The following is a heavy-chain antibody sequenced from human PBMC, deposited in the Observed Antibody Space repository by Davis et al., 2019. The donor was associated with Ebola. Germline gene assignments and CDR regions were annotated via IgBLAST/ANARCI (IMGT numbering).Heavy chain of an antibody. CDR2: IQYDGSNK. J-gene: IGHJ4*02. Sequence: GESLKISCAASGFIFSNYGIHWVRQAPGKGLEWVSFIQYDGSNKYCADSVKGRFTISRDNSKNTLYLQMNSLRAEDTAVYYCARDRIAAAWDYWGQGTLVTVSS. CDR1: GFIFSNYG. CDR3: ARDRIAAAWDY. D-gene: IGHD6-13*01. V-gene: IGHV3-30*02.